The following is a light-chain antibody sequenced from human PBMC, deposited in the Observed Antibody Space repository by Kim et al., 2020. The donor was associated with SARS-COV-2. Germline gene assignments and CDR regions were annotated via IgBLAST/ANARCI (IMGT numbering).Light chain of an antibody. CDR1: QSISSD. J-gene: IGKJ5*01. CDR3: KQSYSNPLT. CDR2: AAS. V-gene: IGKV1-39*01. Sequence: ATVGDRGTLPCRASQSISSDLNWDQQKPGKAPKLLIYAASSLQSGVPSRFSGSGSGTDFTLTISSLQPEDFATYYCKQSYSNPLTFGQGTRLEIK.